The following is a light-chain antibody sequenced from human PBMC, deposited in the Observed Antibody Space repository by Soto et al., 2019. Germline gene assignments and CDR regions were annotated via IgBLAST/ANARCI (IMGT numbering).Light chain of an antibody. J-gene: IGKJ4*01. Sequence: DIQMTQSPSSLSASVGDRVTITCRASQSISSYVNWYQQKAGKAPKLLIYAASSLQSGVPSRFSGSGSGTDFTLTISSLQPEDFATYYCQQSYSTPPLTFGGGTKVDIK. CDR3: QQSYSTPPLT. CDR2: AAS. V-gene: IGKV1-39*01. CDR1: QSISSY.